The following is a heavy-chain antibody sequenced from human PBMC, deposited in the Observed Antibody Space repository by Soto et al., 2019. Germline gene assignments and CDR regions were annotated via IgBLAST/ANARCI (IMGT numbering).Heavy chain of an antibody. CDR1: GFTFSSYA. J-gene: IGHJ5*02. Sequence: GGSLRLSCAASGFTFSSYAMSWVRQAPGKGLEWVSAISGSGGSTYYADSVKGRFTISRDNSKNTLYLQMNSLRAEDTAVYYCAKALRPYSSRSNWFDPWGQGTLVTVSS. V-gene: IGHV3-23*01. CDR2: ISGSGGST. D-gene: IGHD6-13*01. CDR3: AKALRPYSSRSNWFDP.